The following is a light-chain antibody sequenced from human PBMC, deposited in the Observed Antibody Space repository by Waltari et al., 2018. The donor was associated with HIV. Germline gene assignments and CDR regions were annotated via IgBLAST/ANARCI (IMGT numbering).Light chain of an antibody. J-gene: IGKJ1*01. V-gene: IGKV3-15*01. CDR3: QQYNSWPRT. Sequence: EIVMTQSPATLSVSPGERATLSCRTSQSVSSNLAWYQQKPGQAPRLLIYGASTRATDIPGRFSGSGSGTEFTLTINSLQSEDFAVYYCQQYNSWPRTFGQGTKVEVK. CDR1: QSVSSN. CDR2: GAS.